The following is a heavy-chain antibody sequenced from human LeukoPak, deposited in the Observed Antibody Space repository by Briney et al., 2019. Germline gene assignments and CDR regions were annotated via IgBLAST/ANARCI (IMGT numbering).Heavy chain of an antibody. CDR1: GFTFSSYS. CDR3: ARGGLRFLEWWGYYFDY. J-gene: IGHJ4*02. D-gene: IGHD3-3*01. CDR2: ISSSSSYI. V-gene: IGHV3-21*01. Sequence: RAGGSLRLSCAASGFTFSSYSMTWVRQAPGKGLEWVSSISSSSSYIYYADSVKGRFTISRDNAKNSLYLQMNSLRAEDTAVYYCARGGLRFLEWWGYYFDYWAREPWSPSPQ.